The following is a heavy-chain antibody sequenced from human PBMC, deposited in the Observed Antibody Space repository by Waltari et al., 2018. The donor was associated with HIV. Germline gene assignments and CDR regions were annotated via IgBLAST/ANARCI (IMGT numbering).Heavy chain of an antibody. Sequence: VQLQASGPGLVKPSETLSLTCTVPGGSISSYYWSCIRQPPGKGLVWIGYIYYSESTNYNPSLKSRVTISVCTSKNQFSLKLSSVTAADTAVYYCAREKGVYCSGGSCQGWFDPWGQGTLVTVSS. CDR3: AREKGVYCSGGSCQGWFDP. CDR1: GGSISSYY. J-gene: IGHJ5*02. CDR2: IYYSEST. V-gene: IGHV4-59*01. D-gene: IGHD2-15*01.